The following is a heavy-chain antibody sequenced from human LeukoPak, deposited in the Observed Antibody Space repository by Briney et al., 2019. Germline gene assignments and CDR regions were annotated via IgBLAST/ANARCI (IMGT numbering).Heavy chain of an antibody. CDR1: GFTFSSYS. V-gene: IGHV3-48*04. D-gene: IGHD2-21*02. CDR3: ASVFHDLHVYAFDI. Sequence: GGSLRLSCAASGFTFSSYSMNWVRQAPGKGLEWVSYISSSSSTIYYADSVKGRFTISRDNAKNSLYLQMNSLRAEDTAVYYCASVFHDLHVYAFDIWGQGTMVTVSS. J-gene: IGHJ3*02. CDR2: ISSSSSTI.